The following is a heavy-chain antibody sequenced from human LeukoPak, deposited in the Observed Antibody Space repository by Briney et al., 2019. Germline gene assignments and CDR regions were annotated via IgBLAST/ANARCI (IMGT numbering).Heavy chain of an antibody. CDR2: IYSRGST. Sequence: PSETLSLTCSVSDISISSYYWSWIRQPAGKGLEWIGRIYSRGSTNYNPSLKSRVTMSVDTSKRQFSLKLSSVTAADTAVYYCARSRGSYSYYYYMDVWGEGTTVTISS. D-gene: IGHD3-16*01. CDR3: ARSRGSYSYYYYMDV. V-gene: IGHV4-4*07. J-gene: IGHJ6*03. CDR1: DISISSYY.